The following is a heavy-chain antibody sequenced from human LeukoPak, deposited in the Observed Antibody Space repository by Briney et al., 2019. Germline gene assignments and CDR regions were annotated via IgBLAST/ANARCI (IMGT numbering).Heavy chain of an antibody. CDR2: IYTTGKT. CDR3: ARHGYTASHYFLDF. CDR1: SGSINSYY. V-gene: IGHV4-4*07. D-gene: IGHD3-16*01. Sequence: PSETLSLTCTVTSGSINSYYWGWVRQPAGRGLEWIGRIYTTGKTDYNPSLKSRLTMSVDTSKRQFSLNLTSVTAANTAIYFCARHGYTASHYFLDFWSQGKLVTVSS. J-gene: IGHJ4*02.